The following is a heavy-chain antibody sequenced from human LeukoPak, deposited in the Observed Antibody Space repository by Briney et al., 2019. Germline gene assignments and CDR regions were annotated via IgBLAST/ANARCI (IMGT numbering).Heavy chain of an antibody. V-gene: IGHV3-30*03. CDR2: ISYDGSNK. D-gene: IGHD1-1*01. CDR3: ARFGKSLTRNDQDY. J-gene: IGHJ4*02. Sequence: GGSLRLSCAASRFTFSSYGMHWVRQAPGKGLEWVAVISYDGSNKDYVASVKGRFTISRDNAKNSLYLQMNSLRAEDTAVYYCARFGKSLTRNDQDYWGQGTLVTVSS. CDR1: RFTFSSYG.